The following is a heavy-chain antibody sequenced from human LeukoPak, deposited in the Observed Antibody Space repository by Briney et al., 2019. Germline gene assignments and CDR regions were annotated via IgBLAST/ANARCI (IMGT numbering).Heavy chain of an antibody. D-gene: IGHD6-19*01. CDR2: IKEDGSEK. V-gene: IGHV3-7*05. J-gene: IGHJ4*02. Sequence: GGSLRLSCAASGFTFSSYWMSWVRQAPGKGLEEVANIKEDGSEKYYVDSVKGRFTISRDNAKNSLYLQMNSLRAEDTAVYYCATQFWWAAVAGKVLDYWGQGTLVTVSS. CDR3: ATQFWWAAVAGKVLDY. CDR1: GFTFSSYW.